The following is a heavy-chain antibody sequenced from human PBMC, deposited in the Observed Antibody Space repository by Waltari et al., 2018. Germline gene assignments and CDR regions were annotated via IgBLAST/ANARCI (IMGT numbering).Heavy chain of an antibody. Sequence: QVQLQQLGAGLLKTSETLSLTCAAYGGSFSDYYWSWIRQPPGKGVAWIGEINYTGSTTYKPSLKSRVTISVDTSKNQFSLKLSSVTAADTAVYFCARKGYTSSWYNYWGQGTLVTVSS. CDR1: GGSFSDYY. V-gene: IGHV4-34*01. J-gene: IGHJ4*02. CDR3: ARKGYTSSWYNY. CDR2: INYTGST. D-gene: IGHD6-13*01.